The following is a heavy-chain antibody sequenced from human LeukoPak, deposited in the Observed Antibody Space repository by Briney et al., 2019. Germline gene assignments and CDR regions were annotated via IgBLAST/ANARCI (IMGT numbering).Heavy chain of an antibody. D-gene: IGHD5-12*01. CDR1: GFTFSTYD. CDR2: FSSSGDIT. J-gene: IGHJ4*02. V-gene: IGHV3-23*01. Sequence: PGGSLRLSCAASGFTFSTYDISWVRQAPGQGLEWVSTFSSSGDITYYADSVKGRFTISRDNSKNTLYLQMNSLRAEDTAVYYCAKDRVGYSGYDLDYWGQGTLVTVSS. CDR3: AKDRVGYSGYDLDY.